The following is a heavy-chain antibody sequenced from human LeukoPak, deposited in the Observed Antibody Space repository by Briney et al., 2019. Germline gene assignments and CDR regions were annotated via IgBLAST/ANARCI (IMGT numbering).Heavy chain of an antibody. V-gene: IGHV1-46*01. CDR1: GYTCTSYY. J-gene: IGHJ5*02. Sequence: ASVKVSCKASGYTCTSYYMHWGRQAPGEGLEWMGIINPSGGSTSYAQKFQGRVTMTRHMSTSTVYMELSSLRSEDTAVYYCARDASDGIGSGKNWFDPWGQGTLVTVSS. CDR3: ARDASDGIGSGKNWFDP. D-gene: IGHD3-10*01. CDR2: INPSGGST.